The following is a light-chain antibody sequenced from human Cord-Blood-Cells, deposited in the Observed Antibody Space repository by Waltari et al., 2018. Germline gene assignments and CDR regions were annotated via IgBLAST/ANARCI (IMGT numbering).Light chain of an antibody. CDR1: QSVSSN. Sequence: EIVMTQSPATLSVYPGERATLSCRASQSVSSNVAWYQQKPGQAPRLLIYGASTRATGIPARFSGSGSGTEFTLTISSLQSEDFAVYYCQQYNNWPYTFGQGTKLEIK. CDR2: GAS. CDR3: QQYNNWPYT. J-gene: IGKJ2*01. V-gene: IGKV3-15*01.